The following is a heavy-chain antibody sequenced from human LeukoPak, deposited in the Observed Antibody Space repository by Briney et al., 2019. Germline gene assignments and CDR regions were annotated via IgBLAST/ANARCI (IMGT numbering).Heavy chain of an antibody. J-gene: IGHJ6*03. CDR1: GFTFSSYG. Sequence: GGSLRLSCAASGFTFSSYGMHWVRQAPGKGLEWVAFIRYDGSNKYYADSVKGRFTISRDNSKNTPYLQMNSLRAEDTAVYYCAKSYLCTSCYGYYYMDVWGKGTTVTVSS. CDR2: IRYDGSNK. D-gene: IGHD2-2*01. CDR3: AKSYLCTSCYGYYYMDV. V-gene: IGHV3-30*02.